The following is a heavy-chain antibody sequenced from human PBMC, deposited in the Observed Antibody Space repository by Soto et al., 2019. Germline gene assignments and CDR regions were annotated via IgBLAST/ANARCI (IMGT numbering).Heavy chain of an antibody. J-gene: IGHJ6*02. CDR2: INPNSGGT. D-gene: IGHD6-19*01. CDR3: AREEGQWRPTSYYYYGVDV. CDR1: GYTFTVYY. V-gene: IGHV1-2*04. Sequence: ASVKVSCKASGYTFTVYYMHWVRQAPGQGLEWMGWINPNSGGTNYAQKFQGWVTMTRDTSISTAYMELSRLRSDDTAVYYCAREEGQWRPTSYYYYGVDVWGQGTTVTVSS.